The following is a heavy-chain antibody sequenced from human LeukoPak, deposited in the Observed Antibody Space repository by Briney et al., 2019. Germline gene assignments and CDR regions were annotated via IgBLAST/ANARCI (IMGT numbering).Heavy chain of an antibody. CDR1: GFTFSSYS. CDR2: ISSSSSYM. Sequence: GGSLRLSCAASGFTFSSYSMNWVRQAPGKGLEWVSSISSSSSYMYYADSVKGRFTISRDNAKNSLYLQMNSLRAEDTAVYYCARAHYYDSSGYNDAFDIWGQGTMVTVSS. J-gene: IGHJ3*02. CDR3: ARAHYYDSSGYNDAFDI. V-gene: IGHV3-21*01. D-gene: IGHD3-22*01.